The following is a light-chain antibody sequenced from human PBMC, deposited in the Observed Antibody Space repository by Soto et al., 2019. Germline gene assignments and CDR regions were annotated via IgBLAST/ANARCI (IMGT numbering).Light chain of an antibody. CDR2: GAS. J-gene: IGKJ1*01. Sequence: IGMTHSPAVLSVSPGERATLSCRASQSVSSNLAWYKQKPGQAPRVIIYGASTRATGIPARFSGSGSGTEFTLTISSLKSEDFEVYYCQQYGTSPRTFGQGTKVEIK. CDR3: QQYGTSPRT. V-gene: IGKV3-15*01. CDR1: QSVSSN.